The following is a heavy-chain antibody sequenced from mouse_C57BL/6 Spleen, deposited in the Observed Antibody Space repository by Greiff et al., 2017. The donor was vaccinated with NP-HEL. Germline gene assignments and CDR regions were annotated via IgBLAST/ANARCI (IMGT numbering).Heavy chain of an antibody. CDR3: ARDGSSPYYFDY. CDR1: GFNIKDYY. J-gene: IGHJ2*01. CDR2: IDPEDGET. D-gene: IGHD1-1*01. V-gene: IGHV14-2*01. Sequence: VQLQQSGAELVKPGASVKLSCTASGFNIKDYYMHWVKQRTEQGLEWIGRIDPEDGETKYAPKCQGKATITADTSSNTAYLQLSSLTSEDTAVYYCARDGSSPYYFDYWGQGTTLTVSS.